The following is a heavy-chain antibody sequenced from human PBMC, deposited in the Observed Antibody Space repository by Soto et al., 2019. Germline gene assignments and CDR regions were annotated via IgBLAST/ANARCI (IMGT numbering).Heavy chain of an antibody. V-gene: IGHV3-23*01. J-gene: IGHJ4*02. CDR3: AKDLWVEDIVATSFFDY. Sequence: GGSLRLSCAASGFTFSSYAMSWVRQAPGKGLEWVSAISGSGGSTYYADSVKGRFTISRDNSKNTLYLQMNSLRAEDTAVYYCAKDLWVEDIVATSFFDYWGQGTLVTVSS. D-gene: IGHD5-12*01. CDR2: ISGSGGST. CDR1: GFTFSSYA.